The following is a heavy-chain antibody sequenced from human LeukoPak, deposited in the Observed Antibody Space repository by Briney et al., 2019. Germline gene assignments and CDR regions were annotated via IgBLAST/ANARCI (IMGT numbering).Heavy chain of an antibody. Sequence: SVKVSCKASGGTFSSYTISWVRQAPGQGLEWMGRIIPILGIANYAQKFQGRVTITADKSTGTAYMELSSLRSEDTAVYYCARVTTVPDNWFDPWGQGTLVTASS. J-gene: IGHJ5*02. CDR1: GGTFSSYT. CDR3: ARVTTVPDNWFDP. V-gene: IGHV1-69*02. CDR2: IIPILGIA. D-gene: IGHD4-17*01.